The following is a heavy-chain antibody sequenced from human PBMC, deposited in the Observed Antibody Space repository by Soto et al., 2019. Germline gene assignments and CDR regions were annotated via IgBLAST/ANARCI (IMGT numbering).Heavy chain of an antibody. J-gene: IGHJ4*02. V-gene: IGHV4-39*01. CDR2: IFYSGTT. CDR1: GGSISSSSYY. D-gene: IGHD4-17*01. Sequence: SETLSLTCTVSGGSISSSSYYWGWIRQPPGKGLEWIGSIFYSGTTYYNPSLKSRVTISVDTSKNQFSLKLSSVTAADTAVYYCARRYGGCFDYWGQGTLVTVS. CDR3: ARRYGGCFDY.